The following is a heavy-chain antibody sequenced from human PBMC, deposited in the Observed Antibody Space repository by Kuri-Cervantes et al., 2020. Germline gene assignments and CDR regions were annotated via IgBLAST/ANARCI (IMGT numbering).Heavy chain of an antibody. CDR3: ARRGLGLQNWFDP. Sequence: SETLSLTCTVSGGSISSSSYYWGWIRQPPGKGLEWIGSIYYSGSTYYNPSLKSRVTISVDTPKNQFSLKLNSVTAADTAVFYCARRGLGLQNWFDPWGQGTLVTVSS. J-gene: IGHJ5*02. D-gene: IGHD2-15*01. V-gene: IGHV4-39*07. CDR2: IYYSGST. CDR1: GGSISSSSYY.